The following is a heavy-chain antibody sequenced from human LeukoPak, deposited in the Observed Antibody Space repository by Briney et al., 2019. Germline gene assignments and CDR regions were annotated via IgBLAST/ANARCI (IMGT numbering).Heavy chain of an antibody. Sequence: SETLSLTCTVSGGSISSSSYYWGWIRQPPGKGLEWIGSIYYSGSTYYNPSLKSRVTISVDTPKNQFSLKLSSVTAADTAVYYCARRSTRFFDYWGQGTLVTVSS. CDR1: GGSISSSSYY. CDR3: ARRSTRFFDY. V-gene: IGHV4-39*01. D-gene: IGHD1-26*01. CDR2: IYYSGST. J-gene: IGHJ4*02.